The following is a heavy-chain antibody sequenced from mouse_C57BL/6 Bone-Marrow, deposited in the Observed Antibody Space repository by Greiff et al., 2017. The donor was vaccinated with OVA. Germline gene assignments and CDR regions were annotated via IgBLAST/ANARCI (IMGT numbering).Heavy chain of an antibody. V-gene: IGHV1-55*01. J-gene: IGHJ4*01. Sequence: VQLQQPGAELVKPGASVKMSCKASGYTFTSYWITWVKQRPGKGLEWIGDLYPGSGSTNYNEKFMSQATLTVDPSSSTAYMQLSSLTSEDSAVYYCARGLRPYYAMDYWGQGTSGTGSS. CDR1: GYTFTSYW. CDR3: ARGLRPYYAMDY. D-gene: IGHD2-4*01. CDR2: LYPGSGST.